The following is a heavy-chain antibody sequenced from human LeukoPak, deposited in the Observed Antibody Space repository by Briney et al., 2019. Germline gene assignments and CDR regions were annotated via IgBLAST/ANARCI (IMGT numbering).Heavy chain of an antibody. Sequence: GGSLRLSCAASGFTFSSYSMNWVRQAPGKGLEWVSSISSSSSYIYYADSMKGRFTISRDNAKNSLYLQMNSLRAEDTAVYYCARVSLYYYYMDVWGKGTTVTVSS. V-gene: IGHV3-21*01. CDR3: ARVSLYYYYMDV. J-gene: IGHJ6*03. CDR2: ISSSSSYI. CDR1: GFTFSSYS.